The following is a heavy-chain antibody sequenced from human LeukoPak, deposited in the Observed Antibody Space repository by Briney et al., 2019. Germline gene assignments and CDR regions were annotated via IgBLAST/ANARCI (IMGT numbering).Heavy chain of an antibody. J-gene: IGHJ4*02. CDR3: ASRDPCSGGTCYGLGY. V-gene: IGHV3-23*01. D-gene: IGHD2-15*01. Sequence: SGSVTYYGDSVKGRFTISRHNSKNAAHLQMNSLRAEDTALYYCASRDPCSGGTCYGLGYWGQGTLVTVSS. CDR2: SGSVT.